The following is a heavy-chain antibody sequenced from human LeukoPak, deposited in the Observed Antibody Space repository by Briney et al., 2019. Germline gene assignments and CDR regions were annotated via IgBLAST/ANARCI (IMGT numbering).Heavy chain of an antibody. CDR1: GFTVSSNY. CDR3: AKDLGGIVVVVAAKGPFDY. CDR2: IYSCGST. Sequence: PGGSLRLSCAASGFTVSSNYMSWVRQAPGKGLEWVSVIYSCGSTYYADSVKGRFTISRDNPKNTLYLQMNSLRAEDTAVYYCAKDLGGIVVVVAAKGPFDYWGQGTLVTVSS. J-gene: IGHJ4*02. D-gene: IGHD2-15*01. V-gene: IGHV3-66*03.